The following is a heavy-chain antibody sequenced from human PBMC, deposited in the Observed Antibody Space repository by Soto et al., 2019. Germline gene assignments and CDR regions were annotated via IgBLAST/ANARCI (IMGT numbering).Heavy chain of an antibody. CDR2: ISTSSSYT. CDR3: ARLRLTGYFDY. Sequence: QVQLVESGGGLVKPGGSLRLSCVASGFTFSDHYMSWIRQAPGEGLEWLSYISTSSSYTNYADSVKGRVTISRDNAMNSLYLQMNSLRAEDTAVYYCARLRLTGYFDYWGQGTLVTVSS. J-gene: IGHJ4*02. V-gene: IGHV3-11*05. CDR1: GFTFSDHY.